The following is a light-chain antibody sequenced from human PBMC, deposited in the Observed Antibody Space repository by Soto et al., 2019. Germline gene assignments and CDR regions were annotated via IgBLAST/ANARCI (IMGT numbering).Light chain of an antibody. J-gene: IGKJ5*01. Sequence: DVVMTQTPLSLSVTPGQPASISCKSSQSLLHITGENVLFWYLQKPGQSPQRLIYEVSTRVSGVPDRFSGSGSGTDFTLEISRVETDDVGIYYCMQSTQLPPTFGQGTRLGIE. CDR1: QSLLHITGENV. V-gene: IGKV2D-29*02. CDR2: EVS. CDR3: MQSTQLPPT.